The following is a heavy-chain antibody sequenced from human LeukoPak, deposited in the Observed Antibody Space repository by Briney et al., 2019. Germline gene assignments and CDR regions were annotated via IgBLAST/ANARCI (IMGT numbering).Heavy chain of an antibody. V-gene: IGHV3-48*01. D-gene: IGHD5-12*01. CDR3: ASWAPGATEDY. CDR2: ISSSSSTI. J-gene: IGHJ4*02. CDR1: GFTFSSYS. Sequence: GGSLRLSCAASGFTFSSYSMNWVRQAPGKGLEWVSYISSSSSTIYYADSVEGRFTISRDNAKNSLYLQMNSLRAEDTAVYYCASWAPGATEDYWGQGTLVTVSS.